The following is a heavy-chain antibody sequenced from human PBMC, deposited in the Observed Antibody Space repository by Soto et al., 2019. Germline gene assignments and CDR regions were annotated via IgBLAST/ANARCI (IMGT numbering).Heavy chain of an antibody. J-gene: IGHJ6*02. D-gene: IGHD2-2*01. CDR2: IIPIFGTA. CDR1: GGAFSSYA. CDR3: ASGVVVPAADHYYYYGMDV. V-gene: IGHV1-69*13. Sequence: SVEVSCKXSGGAFSSYAISWVRQAPGRGLEWMGGIIPIFGTANYAQKFQGRVTITADESTSTAYMELSSLRSEDTAVYYCASGVVVPAADHYYYYGMDVWGQGTTVTVSS.